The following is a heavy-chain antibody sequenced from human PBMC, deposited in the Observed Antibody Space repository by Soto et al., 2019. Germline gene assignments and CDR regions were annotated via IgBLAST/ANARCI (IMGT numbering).Heavy chain of an antibody. J-gene: IGHJ6*03. CDR2: ISSSSSYI. V-gene: IGHV3-21*01. D-gene: IGHD3-3*01. CDR3: ARTYYDFWSGYIYYYYYYYMDV. Sequence: GGSLRLSCAASGFTFSSYSMNWVRQAPGKGLEWVSSISSSSSYIYYADSVKGRFTISRDNAKNSLYLQMNSLRAEDTAVYYCARTYYDFWSGYIYYYYYYYMDVWGKGTTVTVSS. CDR1: GFTFSSYS.